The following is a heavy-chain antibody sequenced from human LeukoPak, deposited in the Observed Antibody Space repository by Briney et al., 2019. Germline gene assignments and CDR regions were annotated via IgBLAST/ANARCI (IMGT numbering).Heavy chain of an antibody. D-gene: IGHD2-15*01. J-gene: IGHJ2*01. CDR3: ARILGYCSGGTCPERYFDL. V-gene: IGHV4-34*01. CDR1: GFTFGDYA. CDR2: INHSGRT. Sequence: GSLRLSCTASGFTFGDYAMSWIRQPPGKGLEWIGEINHSGRTNYNPSLKSRVTISVDSSKNQFSLRLSFVTAADTAVYYCARILGYCSGGTCPERYFDLWGRGTLVTVSS.